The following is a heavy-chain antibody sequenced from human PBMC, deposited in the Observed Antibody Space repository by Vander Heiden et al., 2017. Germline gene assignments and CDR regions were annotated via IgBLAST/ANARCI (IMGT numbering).Heavy chain of an antibody. V-gene: IGHV3-74*01. J-gene: IGHJ4*01. Sequence: EVQLVESGGGLVEPGGSLRLSCVASGFTLSNYWMYWVRQPPGKGLVWVSRMSNDGSTTTYADSVEGRFTVSRDNAKNTLYLQMNSLRVEDTAMYYCARDLRSSDYWGHGTLVTGSS. CDR3: ARDLRSSDY. CDR1: GFTLSNYW. CDR2: MSNDGSTT.